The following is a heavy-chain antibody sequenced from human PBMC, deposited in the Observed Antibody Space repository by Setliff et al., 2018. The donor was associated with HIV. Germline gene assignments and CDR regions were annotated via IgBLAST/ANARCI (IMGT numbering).Heavy chain of an antibody. CDR2: IYTSGST. CDR1: GASFIRSRYY. V-gene: IGHV4-61*02. CDR3: ARENGRTNYYYYYGMDV. J-gene: IGHJ6*02. Sequence: SETLSLTCTVSGASFIRSRYYWSWIRQPAGKGLEWIGRIYTSGSTNYNPSLKSRVTISLDTSKNQFSLKLSSVTAAETAVYYCARENGRTNYYYYYGMDVWGQGTTVTVSS.